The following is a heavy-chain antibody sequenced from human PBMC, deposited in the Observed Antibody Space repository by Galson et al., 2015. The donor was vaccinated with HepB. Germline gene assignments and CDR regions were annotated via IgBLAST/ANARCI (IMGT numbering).Heavy chain of an antibody. CDR1: GFTFRSYS. D-gene: IGHD3-22*01. V-gene: IGHV3-21*01. CDR2: ISSTSIYI. CDR3: ARDRDSYYNSSGYYGGSDY. Sequence: SLRLSCAASGFTFRSYSMNWVRQAPGKGLEWVSSISSTSIYIYYADSVKGRFTISRDNAKNSLFLQMNSLRAEDTAVYYCARDRDSYYNSSGYYGGSDYWGQGSLVTVSS. J-gene: IGHJ4*02.